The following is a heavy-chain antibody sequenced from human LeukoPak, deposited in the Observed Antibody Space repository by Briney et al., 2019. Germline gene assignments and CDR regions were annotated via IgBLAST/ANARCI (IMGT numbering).Heavy chain of an antibody. J-gene: IGHJ6*03. D-gene: IGHD5-18*01. CDR3: ARDRGTAMVTRYYYYMDV. CDR2: IYTSGST. CDR1: GGSISSYY. Sequence: PSETLSLTCTVSGGSISSYYWSWLRQPAGRGLEWIGRIYTSGSTNYNPSLKSRVTMSVDTSKNQFSLKLSSVTAADTAVYYCARDRGTAMVTRYYYYMDVWGKGTTVTVSS. V-gene: IGHV4-4*07.